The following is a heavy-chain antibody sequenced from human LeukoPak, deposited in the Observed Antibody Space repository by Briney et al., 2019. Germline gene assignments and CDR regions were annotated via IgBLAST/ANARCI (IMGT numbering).Heavy chain of an antibody. CDR1: GFTFSSYE. J-gene: IGHJ6*03. D-gene: IGHD1-7*01. CDR2: ISSSGSTI. V-gene: IGHV3-48*03. CDR3: ARDHWNYGVVGYYYMDV. Sequence: GGSLRLSCAASGFTFSSYEMNWVRQAPGKGLEWVSYISSSGSTIYYADSVKGRFTISRDNAKNSLYLQMNSLRAEDTAVYYCARDHWNYGVVGYYYMDVWGKGTTVTVSS.